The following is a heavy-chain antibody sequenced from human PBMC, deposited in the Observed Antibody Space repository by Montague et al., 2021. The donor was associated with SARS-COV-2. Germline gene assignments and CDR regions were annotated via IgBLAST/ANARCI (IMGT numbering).Heavy chain of an antibody. V-gene: IGHV4-39*07. CDR1: GGSITYSSYY. J-gene: IGHJ5*01. CDR2: IYYSGTA. D-gene: IGHD3-10*01. CDR3: ARASFYYGSGSHYNNWFDS. Sequence: SETLSLTCTMSGGSITYSSYYWGWIRLPPGKGLEWIGSIYYSGTAYYNASLKSQVTMSLDMSKNQLSLRLKSTTAADTAVYFCARASFYYGSGSHYNNWFDSWGQGTVVTVSS.